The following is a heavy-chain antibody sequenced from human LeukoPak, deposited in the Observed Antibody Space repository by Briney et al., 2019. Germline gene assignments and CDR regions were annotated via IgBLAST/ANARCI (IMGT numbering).Heavy chain of an antibody. CDR3: AREAAVAGTPFQH. V-gene: IGHV3-30*02. Sequence: PGGSLRLSCAASRFTFSSYGMHWVRQAPGKGLEWVAYIQYDGSNEQYADSVKGRFSISRDSSKNILYLQMNSLRAEDTAVYYCAREAAVAGTPFQHWGQGTLVTVSS. J-gene: IGHJ1*01. D-gene: IGHD6-19*01. CDR1: RFTFSSYG. CDR2: IQYDGSNE.